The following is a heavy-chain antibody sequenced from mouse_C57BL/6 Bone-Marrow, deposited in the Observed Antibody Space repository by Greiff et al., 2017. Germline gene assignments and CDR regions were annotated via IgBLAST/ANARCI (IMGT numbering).Heavy chain of an antibody. J-gene: IGHJ4*01. D-gene: IGHD1-1*01. CDR1: GYTFTSYG. Sequence: QVQLKQSGAELARPGASVKLSCKASGYTFTSYGISWVKQRTGQGLEWIGEIYPRSGNTYYNEKFKGKATLTADKSSSTAYMELRSLTSEDSAVYFSARAGYYYGKDAMDYWGQGTSVTVSS. CDR3: ARAGYYYGKDAMDY. CDR2: IYPRSGNT. V-gene: IGHV1-81*01.